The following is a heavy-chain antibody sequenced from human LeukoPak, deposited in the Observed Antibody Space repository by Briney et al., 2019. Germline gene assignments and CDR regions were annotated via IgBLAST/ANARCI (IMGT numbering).Heavy chain of an antibody. CDR3: VKDRVATIRGDFDY. CDR2: ISSNGGST. CDR1: GFTFSSYA. V-gene: IGHV3-64D*06. J-gene: IGHJ4*02. D-gene: IGHD5-12*01. Sequence: PGGSLRLSCSASGFTFSSYAMHWVRQAPGKGLEYVSSISSNGGSTYYADSVKGRFTISRDNSKNTLYLQMSSLRAEDTAVYYCVKDRVATIRGDFDYWGQGTLVTVSS.